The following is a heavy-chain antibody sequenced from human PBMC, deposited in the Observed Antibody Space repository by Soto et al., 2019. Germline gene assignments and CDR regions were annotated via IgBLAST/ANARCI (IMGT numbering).Heavy chain of an antibody. D-gene: IGHD2-15*01. CDR2: IYYSRST. CDR1: GGSISSGGYY. J-gene: IGHJ4*02. V-gene: IGHV4-31*03. Sequence: SETLSLTCTVSGGSISSGGYYWSWIRQHPGKGLEWIGYIYYSRSTHYNPSLKSRVTISVDTSKNQFSLKLSSVTAADTAVYYCASEYCSDGSCYFDSWGQGTLVTVSS. CDR3: ASEYCSDGSCYFDS.